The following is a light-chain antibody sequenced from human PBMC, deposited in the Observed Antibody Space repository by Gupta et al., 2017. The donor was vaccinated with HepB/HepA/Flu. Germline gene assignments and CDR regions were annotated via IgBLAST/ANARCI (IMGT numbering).Light chain of an antibody. J-gene: IGKJ4*01. CDR2: VVS. CDR3: MQGLHPPRT. V-gene: IGKV2-28*01. Sequence: DIVMTQFPLSLPATPGEPASISCRSSQSLLNSNGYHYLDWYVQKPGQSPQLLISVVSLRASGVPDRFSGSGSGTDFTLTISRVEAEDVGVYYCMQGLHPPRTFGGGTKVEIK. CDR1: QSLLNSNGYHY.